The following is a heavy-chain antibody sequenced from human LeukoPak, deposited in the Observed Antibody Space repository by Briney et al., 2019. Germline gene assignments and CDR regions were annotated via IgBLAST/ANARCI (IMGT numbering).Heavy chain of an antibody. CDR1: GGSISSSSYY. CDR2: IYYSGST. V-gene: IGHV4-39*01. D-gene: IGHD2-2*01. CDR3: ARGEDIVVVPAAEFDP. Sequence: TASETLSLTCTVSGGSISSSSYYWGWIRQPPGKGLEWIGSIYYSGSTYYNPSLKSRVTISVDTSKNQFSLKLSSVTAADTAVYYCARGEDIVVVPAAEFDPWGQGTLVTVSS. J-gene: IGHJ5*02.